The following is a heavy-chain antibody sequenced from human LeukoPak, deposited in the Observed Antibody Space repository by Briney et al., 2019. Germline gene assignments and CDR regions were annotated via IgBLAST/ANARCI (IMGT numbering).Heavy chain of an antibody. J-gene: IGHJ4*02. CDR1: GFTFSSYA. CDR3: AKVPNYYDSSGYFDY. CDR2: ISGSGGST. D-gene: IGHD3-22*01. V-gene: IGHV3-23*01. Sequence: PGGSLRLSCAASGFTFSSYAMSWVRQAPGKGLEWVPAISGSGGSTYYADSVKGRFTISRDNSKNTLYLQMNSLRAEDTAVYYCAKVPNYYDSSGYFDYWGQGTLVTVSS.